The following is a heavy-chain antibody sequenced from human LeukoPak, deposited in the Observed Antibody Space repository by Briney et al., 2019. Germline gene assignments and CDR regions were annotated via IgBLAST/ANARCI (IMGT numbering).Heavy chain of an antibody. D-gene: IGHD4-17*01. Sequence: ASVKVSCKASGYTFTNFGITWVRRAPGQGLAWMGWISTYNGNTKYAQKVQGRVTMTTDTSTSTAYMELRSLRSDDTAVYYCARGVRDYDFDYWGQGTLVTVSS. CDR2: ISTYNGNT. CDR1: GYTFTNFG. CDR3: ARGVRDYDFDY. J-gene: IGHJ4*02. V-gene: IGHV1-18*01.